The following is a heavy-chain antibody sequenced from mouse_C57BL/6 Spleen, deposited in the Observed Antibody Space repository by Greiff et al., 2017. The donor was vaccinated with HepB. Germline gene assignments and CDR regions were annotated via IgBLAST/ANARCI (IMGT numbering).Heavy chain of an antibody. D-gene: IGHD1-1*01. Sequence: QVQLKQSGAELAKPGASVKLSCKASGYTFTSYWMHWVKQRPGQGLEWIGYINPSSGYTKYNQKFKDKATLTADKSSSTAYMQLSSLTYEDSAVYYCARPPITTVVAPYAMDYWGQGTSVTVSS. V-gene: IGHV1-7*01. CDR3: ARPPITTVVAPYAMDY. CDR2: INPSSGYT. J-gene: IGHJ4*01. CDR1: GYTFTSYW.